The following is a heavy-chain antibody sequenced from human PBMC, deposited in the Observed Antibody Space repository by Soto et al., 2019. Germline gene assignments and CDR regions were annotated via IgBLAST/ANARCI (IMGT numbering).Heavy chain of an antibody. Sequence: GGSLILSCAASGFTFSSYCMHWVRQAPGKGLEWVAVISYDGSNKYYADSVKGRFTISRDNSKNTLYLQMNSLRAEDTAVYYCARGQRLDYWGQGTLVTVSS. CDR1: GFTFSSYC. J-gene: IGHJ4*02. CDR3: ARGQRLDY. CDR2: ISYDGSNK. D-gene: IGHD3-22*01. V-gene: IGHV3-30*03.